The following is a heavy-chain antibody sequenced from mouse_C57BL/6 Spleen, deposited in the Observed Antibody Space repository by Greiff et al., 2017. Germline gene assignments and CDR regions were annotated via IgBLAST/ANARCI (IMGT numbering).Heavy chain of an antibody. CDR3: ADGSSYDY. CDR2: INPNNGGT. D-gene: IGHD1-1*01. CDR1: GYTFTDYY. J-gene: IGHJ2*01. V-gene: IGHV1-26*01. Sequence: EVQLQQSGPELVKPGASVKISCKASGYTFTDYYMNWVKQSHGKSLEWIGDINPNNGGTSYNQKFKGKATLTVDKSSSTAYMELRSLTSEDSAVYYCADGSSYDYWGQGTTLTVSS.